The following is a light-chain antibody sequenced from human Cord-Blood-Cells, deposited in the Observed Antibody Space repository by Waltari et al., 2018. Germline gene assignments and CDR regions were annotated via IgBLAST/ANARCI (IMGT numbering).Light chain of an antibody. CDR2: GAS. CDR3: QQYNNWYS. V-gene: IGKV3-15*01. Sequence: EIVMTQSPAPLSVSPGERATLSCRASQSVSSNLAWYQPKPGQAPRLLLYGASTRATGIPARFSGSGSGTEFTLTISSLQSEDFAVYYCQQYNNWYSFGQGTKLEIK. CDR1: QSVSSN. J-gene: IGKJ2*03.